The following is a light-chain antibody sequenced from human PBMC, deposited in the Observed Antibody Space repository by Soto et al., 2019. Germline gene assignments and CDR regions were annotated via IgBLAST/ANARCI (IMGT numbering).Light chain of an antibody. J-gene: IGKJ1*01. CDR3: QKYNNAPRT. CDR2: AAS. CDR1: QDISSY. V-gene: IGKV1-27*01. Sequence: ESEMTQAASSLSEKVGDRVTITCRASQDISSYLAWYQQKPGKVPKLLIYAASTLQSGVPSRFSGSGSGTDFTLTISSLQPEDVATYFCQKYNNAPRTFGQGTKVDIK.